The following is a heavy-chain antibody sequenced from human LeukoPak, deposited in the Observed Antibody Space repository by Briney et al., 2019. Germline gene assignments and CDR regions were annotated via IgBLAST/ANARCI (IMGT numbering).Heavy chain of an antibody. CDR1: GFTFSSYG. CDR3: AKDRGRRLGYWYYYGMDV. V-gene: IGHV3-30*18. D-gene: IGHD2-15*01. J-gene: IGHJ6*02. Sequence: GGSLRLSCAASGFTFSSYGMHWVRQAPGKGLEWVAVISYDGSNKYYADSVKGRSTISRDNSKNTLYLQMNSLRAEDTAVYYCAKDRGRRLGYWYYYGMDVWGQGTTVTVSS. CDR2: ISYDGSNK.